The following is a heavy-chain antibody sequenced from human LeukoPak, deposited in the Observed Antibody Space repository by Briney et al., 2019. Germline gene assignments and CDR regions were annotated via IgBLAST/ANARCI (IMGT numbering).Heavy chain of an antibody. D-gene: IGHD3-10*01. CDR2: VSGSGGGT. J-gene: IGHJ4*02. CDR3: AKLLYDPFGGAFNN. V-gene: IGHV3-23*01. Sequence: GGSLRLSCTASGFIFSSYGMTWVRQTPGKGLEWVSAVSGSGGGTYYADSVKGRFTISRDNSKNTLYLQLNSLRAEDTAVYYCAKLLYDPFGGAFNNWGQGTLVTVSS. CDR1: GFIFSSYG.